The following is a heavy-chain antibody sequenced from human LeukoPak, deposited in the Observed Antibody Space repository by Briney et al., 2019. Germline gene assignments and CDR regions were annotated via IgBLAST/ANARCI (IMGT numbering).Heavy chain of an antibody. CDR1: GFTFSSYS. D-gene: IGHD2-15*01. CDR2: ISSSSTTI. J-gene: IGHJ6*02. CDR3: TRGPGYCSGGRCYYGMDV. Sequence: PGGSLRLSCAASGFTFSSYSMNWVRQAPGKGLEWVSYISSSSTTIYYADSVKGRFTISRDNAKNSLYLQMNSLRDEDTAVYYCTRGPGYCSGGRCYYGMDVWGQGTTVTASS. V-gene: IGHV3-48*02.